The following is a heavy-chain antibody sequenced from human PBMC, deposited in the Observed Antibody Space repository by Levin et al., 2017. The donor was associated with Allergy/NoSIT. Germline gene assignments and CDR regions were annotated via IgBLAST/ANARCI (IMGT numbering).Heavy chain of an antibody. Sequence: GGSLRLSCATSGFTVSSYAMSWVRQAPGKGLEWVSSISGHGDDTYYADSVKGRFTISRDISKNTLFLQMNSLRAEDTALYYCAKDIYYSNARYFDYWGQGTLVTFSS. CDR2: ISGHGDDT. CDR1: GFTVSSYA. V-gene: IGHV3-23*01. D-gene: IGHD3-10*01. J-gene: IGHJ4*02. CDR3: AKDIYYSNARYFDY.